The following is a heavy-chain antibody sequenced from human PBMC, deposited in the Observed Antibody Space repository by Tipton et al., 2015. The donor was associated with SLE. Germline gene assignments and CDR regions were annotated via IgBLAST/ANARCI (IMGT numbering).Heavy chain of an antibody. CDR1: GGSISSHY. Sequence: LRLSCTVSGGSISSHYWSWIRQPPGKGLEWIGYIYTSGSTNYNPSLKSRVTISGDTSKNQFSLKLSSVTAADTAVYYCARRGQQLTTSYYYYYYYMDVWGKGTTVTVSS. D-gene: IGHD6-13*01. CDR3: ARRGQQLTTSYYYYYYYMDV. CDR2: IYTSGST. V-gene: IGHV4-4*08. J-gene: IGHJ6*03.